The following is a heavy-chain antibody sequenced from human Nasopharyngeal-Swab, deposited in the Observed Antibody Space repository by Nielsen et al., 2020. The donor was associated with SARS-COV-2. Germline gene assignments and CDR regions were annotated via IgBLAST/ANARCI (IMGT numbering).Heavy chain of an antibody. CDR2: ISSSGGSPSGGST. D-gene: IGHD5-18*01. CDR1: GFIFSSSA. CDR3: AKVTGYTFDP. Sequence: GESLKISCAASGFIFSSSAMTWVRQAPGKAQEWVSSISSSGGSPSGGSTLYADSVKGRFTISRDSSKNTVYLQMNSLRAEDTAVYYCAKVTGYTFDPWGQGTLVTVSS. J-gene: IGHJ5*02. V-gene: IGHV3-23*01.